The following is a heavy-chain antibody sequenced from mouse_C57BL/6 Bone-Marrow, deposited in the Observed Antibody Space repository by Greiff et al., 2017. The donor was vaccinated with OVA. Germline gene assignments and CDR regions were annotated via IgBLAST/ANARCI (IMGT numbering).Heavy chain of an antibody. V-gene: IGHV2-5*01. CDR1: GFSLTSYG. CDR3: ARTVRYSYAIDY. J-gene: IGHJ4*01. Sequence: QVQLQQSGPGLVQPSQCLSITCTVSGFSLTSYGVHWVRQSPGKGLEWLGVIWRGGSTDYNAAFMSRLSITKDNSKSQVYLKMKSLQCDDTAIYHCARTVRYSYAIDYWGQGTPVTVSA. CDR2: IWRGGST. D-gene: IGHD6-1*01.